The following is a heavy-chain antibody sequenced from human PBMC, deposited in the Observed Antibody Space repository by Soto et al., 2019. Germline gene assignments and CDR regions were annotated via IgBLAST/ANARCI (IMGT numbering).Heavy chain of an antibody. CDR3: ARDRGPMTNPGWYFDL. CDR2: IWYDGSNK. CDR1: GFTFSSYC. D-gene: IGHD3-10*01. V-gene: IGHV3-33*01. J-gene: IGHJ2*01. Sequence: PGGSLRLSCAASGFTFSSYCMHWVRQAPGKGLEWVAVIWYDGSNKYYADSVKGRFTISRDNSKNTLYLQMNSLRAEDTAVYYCARDRGPMTNPGWYFDLWGRGTLVTVSS.